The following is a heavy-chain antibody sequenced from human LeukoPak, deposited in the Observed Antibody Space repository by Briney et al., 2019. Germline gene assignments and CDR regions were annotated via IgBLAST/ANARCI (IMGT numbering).Heavy chain of an antibody. CDR2: IYYSGST. Sequence: PSETLSLTCTVSGGSISSSSYYWGWIRQPPGKGLEWIGSIYYSGSTYHNPSLKSRVTISVDTSKNQFSLKLSSVTAADTAVYYCARHKGSIYEQHPDYWGQGTLVTVSS. V-gene: IGHV4-39*01. J-gene: IGHJ4*02. CDR1: GGSISSSSYY. D-gene: IGHD6-13*01. CDR3: ARHKGSIYEQHPDY.